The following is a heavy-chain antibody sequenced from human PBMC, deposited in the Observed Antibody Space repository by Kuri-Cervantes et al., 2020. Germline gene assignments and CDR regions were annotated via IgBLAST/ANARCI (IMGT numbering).Heavy chain of an antibody. CDR1: GVSVSTGSYY. CDR2: AFYRGTT. V-gene: IGHV4-61*01. J-gene: IGHJ4*02. D-gene: IGHD2-8*01. Sequence: SETLSLTCTVSGVSVSTGSYYWSWIRQTPEKGLEWIGYAFYRGTTNYNPSLKSRVTMSVDTSKNQFSLKLSSVTAADTAVYYCARGRGYCTNGVCYHDGNFDYWGQGTLVTVFS. CDR3: ARGRGYCTNGVCYHDGNFDY.